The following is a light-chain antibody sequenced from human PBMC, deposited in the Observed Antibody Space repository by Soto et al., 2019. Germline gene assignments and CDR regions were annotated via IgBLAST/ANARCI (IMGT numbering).Light chain of an antibody. Sequence: QSVLNQAASVSGSPGQSITISCTGTSSDVGSYNLVSWYQQHPGKAPKLMIYEGSKRPSGVSNRFSASKSGNTASLTISGLQAEDEADYYCCSYAGSSTYYVFGTGTKVTVL. J-gene: IGLJ1*01. V-gene: IGLV2-23*01. CDR2: EGS. CDR3: CSYAGSSTYYV. CDR1: SSDVGSYNL.